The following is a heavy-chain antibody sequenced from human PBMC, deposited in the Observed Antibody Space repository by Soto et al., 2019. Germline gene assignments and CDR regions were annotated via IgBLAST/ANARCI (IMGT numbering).Heavy chain of an antibody. D-gene: IGHD6-6*01. CDR3: ARVYSSSGGYYCYGMDV. V-gene: IGHV3-30-3*01. CDR1: GFTFSSYA. CDR2: ISYDGSNK. Sequence: QPGWSLRLSCAASGFTFSSYAMHWVRQAPGKGLEWVAVISYDGSNKYYADSVKGRFTISRDNSKNTLYLQMNSLRAEDTAVYYCARVYSSSGGYYCYGMDVLCQGTTVTVS. J-gene: IGHJ6*02.